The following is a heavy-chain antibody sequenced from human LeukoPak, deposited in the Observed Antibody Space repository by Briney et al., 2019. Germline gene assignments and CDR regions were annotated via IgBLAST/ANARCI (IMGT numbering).Heavy chain of an antibody. CDR1: GYTXTSYG. Sequence: ASVKVSCKASGYTXTSYGLSGVRQAPGQGLEWMGWINPDSGGTNNAQKFQGRVTMTRDTSISTAYMELSRLRSDDTAVYYCARTFYDTLDSDAFDFWGQGTMVIVSS. D-gene: IGHD2/OR15-2a*01. CDR3: ARTFYDTLDSDAFDF. CDR2: INPDSGGT. J-gene: IGHJ3*01. V-gene: IGHV1-2*02.